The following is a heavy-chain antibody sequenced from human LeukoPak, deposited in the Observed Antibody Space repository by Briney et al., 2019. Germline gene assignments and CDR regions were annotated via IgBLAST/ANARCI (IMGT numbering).Heavy chain of an antibody. Sequence: SETLSLTCTVSGGSISSYYWSWIRQPPGKGLEWIGYIYYSGSTNYNPSLKGRVTISVDTSKNQFSLKLSSVTAADTAVYYCARHGRDYDSSGYSPLDYWGQGTLVTVSS. CDR2: IYYSGST. CDR3: ARHGRDYDSSGYSPLDY. J-gene: IGHJ4*02. D-gene: IGHD3-22*01. V-gene: IGHV4-59*08. CDR1: GGSISSYY.